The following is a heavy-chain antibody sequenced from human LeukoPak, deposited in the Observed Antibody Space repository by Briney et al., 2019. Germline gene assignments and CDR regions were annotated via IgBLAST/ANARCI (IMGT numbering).Heavy chain of an antibody. V-gene: IGHV3-30*02. Sequence: GGSLRLSCAASGFTFSSYGMHWVRQAPGKGLEWVAFIRYDGSNKYYADSVKGRFTISRDNSKNTLYLQMNSLRAEDTAVYYCAKGYNYYYYGMDVWGQGTTVTVSS. D-gene: IGHD5-24*01. J-gene: IGHJ6*02. CDR3: AKGYNYYYYGMDV. CDR1: GFTFSSYG. CDR2: IRYDGSNK.